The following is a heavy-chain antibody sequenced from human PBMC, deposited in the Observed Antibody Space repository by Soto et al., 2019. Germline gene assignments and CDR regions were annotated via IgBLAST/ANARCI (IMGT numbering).Heavy chain of an antibody. D-gene: IGHD6-19*01. V-gene: IGHV4-59*01. CDR3: ARAQYSSGWKVDY. Sequence: SETLSLTCTVSGGSISSYFWTWIRQPPGKGLEWIGYMQYSGSTNHNPSLKSRVTISVDTSKKQLSLKLSSVTAADTAVYYCARAQYSSGWKVDYWGQGTLVTVSS. J-gene: IGHJ4*02. CDR2: MQYSGST. CDR1: GGSISSYF.